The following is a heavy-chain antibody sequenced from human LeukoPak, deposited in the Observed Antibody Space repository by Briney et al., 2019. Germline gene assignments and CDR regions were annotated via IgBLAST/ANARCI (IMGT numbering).Heavy chain of an antibody. V-gene: IGHV1-69*05. CDR2: IIPIFGTA. J-gene: IGHJ4*02. CDR3: ARLYDILTGQESGDY. D-gene: IGHD3-9*01. CDR1: GGTFSSYA. Sequence: SVKVSCKASGGTFSSYAISWVRQAPGQGLEWMGRIIPIFGTANYAQKFQGRVTITTGESTSTAYMELSSLRSEDTAVYYCARLYDILTGQESGDYWGQGTLVTVSS.